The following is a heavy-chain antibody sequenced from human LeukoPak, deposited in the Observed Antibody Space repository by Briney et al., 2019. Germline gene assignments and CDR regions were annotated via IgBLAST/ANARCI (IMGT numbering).Heavy chain of an antibody. Sequence: GGSLRLSCAASGFTFSSYSMSWVRQAPGKGLEWVSYISGSSTTIYYADSVKGRFTISRDNSKNTLYLQMNSLRAEDTAVYYCAKAPYSSSSSFDYWGQGTLVTVSS. V-gene: IGHV3-48*01. CDR2: ISGSSTTI. CDR1: GFTFSSYS. D-gene: IGHD6-6*01. J-gene: IGHJ4*02. CDR3: AKAPYSSSSSFDY.